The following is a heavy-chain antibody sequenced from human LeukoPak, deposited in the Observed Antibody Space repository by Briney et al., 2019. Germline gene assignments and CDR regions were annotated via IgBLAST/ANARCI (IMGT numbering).Heavy chain of an antibody. D-gene: IGHD1-14*01. J-gene: IGHJ4*02. CDR3: ARSNQADDY. V-gene: IGHV3-74*01. Sequence: PGGSLRLSCAASGFNFSSYWMHWVRQVPGKGLVWVARINPGGSSITYADSVKGRFTISRDNAKNTLYLQMDSLRAEDTGVYYCARSNQADDYWGQGTLVTVSS. CDR1: GFNFSSYW. CDR2: INPGGSSI.